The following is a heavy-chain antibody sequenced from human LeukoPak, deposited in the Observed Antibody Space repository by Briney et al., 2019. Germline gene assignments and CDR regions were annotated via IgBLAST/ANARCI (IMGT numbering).Heavy chain of an antibody. CDR1: GFTFSSYW. V-gene: IGHV3-74*01. D-gene: IGHD3-3*01. J-gene: IGHJ3*02. Sequence: PGGSLRLSCAASGFTFSSYWMNWVRHAPGKGLVWVSRIASDGNSTTYADSVKGRFSISRDNAKNTLYLQMNSLRAEDTAVYYCAKDQSGGGVAFDIWGQGTMVTVSS. CDR2: IASDGNST. CDR3: AKDQSGGGVAFDI.